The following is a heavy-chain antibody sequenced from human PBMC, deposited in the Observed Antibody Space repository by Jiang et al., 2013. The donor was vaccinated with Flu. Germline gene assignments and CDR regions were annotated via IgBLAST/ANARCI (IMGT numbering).Heavy chain of an antibody. J-gene: IGHJ5*02. CDR2: INVGDGNT. V-gene: IGHV1-3*01. CDR3: ARDRDGQQLVLNWFGP. Sequence: GAEVKKPGASVKVSCKASGYSFSNYAIHWVRQAPGQRLEWMGWINVGDGNTKYSQKFQGRVTITRDTSASTAYMELSSLRSEDTAVYYCARDRDGQQLVLNWFGPWGQGTLVTVSS. D-gene: IGHD6-13*01. CDR1: GYSFSNYA.